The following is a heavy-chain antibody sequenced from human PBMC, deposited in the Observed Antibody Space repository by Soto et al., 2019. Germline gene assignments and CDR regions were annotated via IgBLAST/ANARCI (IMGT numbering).Heavy chain of an antibody. Sequence: EVQLVESGGGLVQPGRSLRLSCAASGFTFDDYAMHWVRQAPGKGLEWVSGISWNSGSIGYADSVKGRFTISRDNAKNSLYLQMNSLRAEDTALYYCAKDIGDYHYYFDYWGQGTLVTVSS. J-gene: IGHJ4*02. CDR3: AKDIGDYHYYFDY. V-gene: IGHV3-9*01. D-gene: IGHD3-16*01. CDR1: GFTFDDYA. CDR2: ISWNSGSI.